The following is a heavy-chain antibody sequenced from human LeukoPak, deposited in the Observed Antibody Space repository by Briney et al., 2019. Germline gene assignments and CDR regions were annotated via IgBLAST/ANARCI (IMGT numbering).Heavy chain of an antibody. V-gene: IGHV4-4*07. CDR3: ARLYSSGHHFDY. CDR1: GGSISSYY. D-gene: IGHD6-19*01. Sequence: SETLSLTCTVSGGSISSYYWSWIRQPAGKGLEWIGRIYTSGSTNYNPSLKSRVTMSVGTSKNQFSLKLSSVTAADTAVYYCARLYSSGHHFDYWGQGTLVTVSS. CDR2: IYTSGST. J-gene: IGHJ4*02.